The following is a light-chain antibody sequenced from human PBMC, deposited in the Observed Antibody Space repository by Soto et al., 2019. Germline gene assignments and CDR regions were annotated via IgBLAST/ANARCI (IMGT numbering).Light chain of an antibody. CDR3: QQYNSYSA. V-gene: IGKV1-5*01. Sequence: DIPMTQSPSTLSASVGDRVTITCRASQSISSWLAWYQQKPGKAPKLLIYDASSFESGVPSRFSGSGSGTEFTLTISSLQPDDFATYYCQQYNSYSAFGPGTKVDIK. CDR2: DAS. CDR1: QSISSW. J-gene: IGKJ3*01.